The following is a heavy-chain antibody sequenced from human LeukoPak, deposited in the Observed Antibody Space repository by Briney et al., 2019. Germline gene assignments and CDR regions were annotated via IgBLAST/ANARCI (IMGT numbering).Heavy chain of an antibody. D-gene: IGHD3-10*01. Sequence: GGSLRLSCTASGFTFGDYVMSWVRQAPGKGLEWVGFIRSKAYGGTTKNAASVKGRFSISRDDSRSIAYLQMNSLRAEDTAVYYCAKDPPRTIWFGADKLDYWGQGTLVTVSS. CDR1: GFTFGDYV. V-gene: IGHV3-49*04. CDR3: AKDPPRTIWFGADKLDY. CDR2: IRSKAYGGTT. J-gene: IGHJ4*02.